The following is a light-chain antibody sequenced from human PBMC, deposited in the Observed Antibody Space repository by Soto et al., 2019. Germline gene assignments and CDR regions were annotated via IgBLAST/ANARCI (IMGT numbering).Light chain of an antibody. CDR1: QAVYGGF. J-gene: IGKJ3*01. Sequence: ETVLTQSPGTLSLSPGDSATLSCRASQAVYGGFLAWYQGKPGQAPRLLISAASTRATGIPDRFSGSGSGTDFTLTISKREPEDFAIYYCHQYGNSPLTFGPGTTVDF. CDR3: HQYGNSPLT. V-gene: IGKV3-20*01. CDR2: AAS.